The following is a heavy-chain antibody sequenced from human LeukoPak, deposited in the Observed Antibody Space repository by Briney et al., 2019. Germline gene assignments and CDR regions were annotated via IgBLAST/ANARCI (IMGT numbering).Heavy chain of an antibody. CDR2: IYYSGST. J-gene: IGHJ6*03. CDR1: GGSISSSSYY. V-gene: IGHV4-39*07. Sequence: SETLSLTCTVSGGSISSSSYYWGWIRQPPGKGLEWIGSIYYSGSTYYNPSLKSRVTISVDTSKNQFSLKLSSVTAADTAVYYCARGNPVPAAIVVSAYYYYMDVWGKGTTVTVSS. CDR3: ARGNPVPAAIVVSAYYYYMDV. D-gene: IGHD2-2*01.